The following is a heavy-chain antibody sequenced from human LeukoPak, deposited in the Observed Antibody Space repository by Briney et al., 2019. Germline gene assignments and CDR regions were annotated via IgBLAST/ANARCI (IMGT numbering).Heavy chain of an antibody. V-gene: IGHV4-30-4*08. J-gene: IGHJ4*02. Sequence: SETLSLTCTVSGGSISSGDYYWSWIRQPPGKGLEWIGYIYYSGSSLYNPSLKSRVTISVDTSKNHVSLNLSSVTAADTAVYYCARGNNPYYFDYWGQGTLVTVSS. CDR3: ARGNNPYYFDY. CDR1: GGSISSGDYY. CDR2: IYYSGSS. D-gene: IGHD2/OR15-2a*01.